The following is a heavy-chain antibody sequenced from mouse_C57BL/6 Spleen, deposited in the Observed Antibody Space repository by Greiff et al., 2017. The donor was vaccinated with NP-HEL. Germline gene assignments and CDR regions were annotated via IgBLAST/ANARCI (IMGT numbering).Heavy chain of an antibody. Sequence: EVKLEESGPGLVKPSQSLSLTCSVTGYSITSGYYWNWIRQFPGNKLEWMGYISYDGSNNYNPSLKNRISITRDTSKNQFFLKLNSVTTEDTATYYCAAGWDDYFDYWGQGTTLTVSS. CDR3: AAGWDDYFDY. CDR1: GYSITSGYY. D-gene: IGHD4-1*01. CDR2: ISYDGSN. V-gene: IGHV3-6*01. J-gene: IGHJ2*01.